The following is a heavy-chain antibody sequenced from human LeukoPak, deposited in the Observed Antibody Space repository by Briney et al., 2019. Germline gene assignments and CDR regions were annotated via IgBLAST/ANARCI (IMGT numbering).Heavy chain of an antibody. Sequence: SETLSLTCNVSGGSISNYYWSWIRQPPGKAPEWIAYVYHSGSTQYNPSLKSRVSMSVDSSKNQLSLKMSSVTAADTAVYYCAREVYHSWSRYFDLWGQGTLVTVSS. D-gene: IGHD3-10*01. J-gene: IGHJ4*02. V-gene: IGHV4-59*01. CDR1: GGSISNYY. CDR2: VYHSGST. CDR3: AREVYHSWSRYFDL.